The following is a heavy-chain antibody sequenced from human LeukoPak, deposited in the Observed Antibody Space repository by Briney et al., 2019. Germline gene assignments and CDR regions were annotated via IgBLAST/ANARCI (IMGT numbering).Heavy chain of an antibody. V-gene: IGHV3-11*04. CDR2: ISSSGSTI. J-gene: IGHJ4*02. D-gene: IGHD6-19*01. Sequence: GGSLRLSCAASGFTFSDYYMSWIRQAPGKGLEWVSYISSSGSTIYYADSVKGRFTISRDNAKNSLYLQMNSLRAEDTAVYYCARVFRSSGWRHFDFWGQGTLVTVSS. CDR1: GFTFSDYY. CDR3: ARVFRSSGWRHFDF.